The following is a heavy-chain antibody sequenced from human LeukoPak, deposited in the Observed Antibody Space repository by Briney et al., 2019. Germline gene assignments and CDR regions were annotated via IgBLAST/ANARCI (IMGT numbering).Heavy chain of an antibody. CDR2: IYPGDSDT. V-gene: IGHV5-51*01. CDR1: GYSFTTYW. J-gene: IGHJ4*02. D-gene: IGHD1-26*01. CDR3: ARRRSGSYLDY. Sequence: GESLKISCKGSGYSFTTYWIGWVRQMPGKGLEWMTIIYPGDSDTRYSPSFQGQVTISADKSISTAYLQWSSLKASDTAMYFCARRRSGSYLDYWGQGTLVTVSS.